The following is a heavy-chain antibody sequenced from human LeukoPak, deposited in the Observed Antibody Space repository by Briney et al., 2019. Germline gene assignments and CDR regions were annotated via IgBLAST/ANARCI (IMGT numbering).Heavy chain of an antibody. Sequence: ASVKVSCKASGYTFTSYAMNWVRQAPGQGLEWMGWINTNTGNPTYAQGFTGRFVFSLDTSVSTAYLQISSLKAEDTAVYYCARDRGAYYGSSGYYRYYYYMDVWGKGTTVTVSS. J-gene: IGHJ6*03. D-gene: IGHD3-22*01. V-gene: IGHV7-4-1*02. CDR1: GYTFTSYA. CDR3: ARDRGAYYGSSGYYRYYYYMDV. CDR2: INTNTGNP.